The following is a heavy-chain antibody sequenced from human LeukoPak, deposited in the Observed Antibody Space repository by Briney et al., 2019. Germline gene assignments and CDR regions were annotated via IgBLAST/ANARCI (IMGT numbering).Heavy chain of an antibody. J-gene: IGHJ4*02. V-gene: IGHV3-7*01. D-gene: IGHD1-1*01. CDR3: ARLLGSVTTYDY. CDR1: GFTFSTHW. CDR2: INPDGSDK. Sequence: GGSLRLSCEASGFTFSTHWMSWVRQAPGKGLEWVASINPDGSDKYYLDSVKGRFPISRDSTKNSLSLQMYSLGAEDTAVYYCARLLGSVTTYDYWGRGTLVTVSS.